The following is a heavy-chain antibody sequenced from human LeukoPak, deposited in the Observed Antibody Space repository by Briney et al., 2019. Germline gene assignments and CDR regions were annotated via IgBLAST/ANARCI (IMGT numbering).Heavy chain of an antibody. D-gene: IGHD6-19*01. V-gene: IGHV3-23*01. CDR1: GFAFSFYA. J-gene: IGHJ5*01. Sequence: GGSLRLSCAASGFAFSFYAMSWLRQPPGKGLEWVSTINANSGATSYAASVRGRFTISRDNSKNTLYLQVNTLRADDTATYYCAKPISGGLAVTADWFHPWGQGTLVVVSS. CDR3: AKPISGGLAVTADWFHP. CDR2: INANSGAT.